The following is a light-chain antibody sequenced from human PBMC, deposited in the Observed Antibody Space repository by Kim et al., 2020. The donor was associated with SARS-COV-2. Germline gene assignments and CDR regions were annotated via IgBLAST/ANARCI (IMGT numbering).Light chain of an antibody. CDR2: AAS. V-gene: IGKV1-39*01. Sequence: DIEMTQSPSALYASVGDRVTISCRASQSVSINLNWYQQRPGKAPRLLIYAASSLQSGVPSRFSGSGSGTAFTLTINSLQPEDFGSYYCQQTFSTQYSFGQGTKLEI. CDR1: QSVSIN. CDR3: QQTFSTQYS. J-gene: IGKJ2*03.